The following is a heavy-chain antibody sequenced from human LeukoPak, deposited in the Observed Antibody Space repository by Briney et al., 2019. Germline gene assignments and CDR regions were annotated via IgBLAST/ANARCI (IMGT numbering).Heavy chain of an antibody. D-gene: IGHD6-19*01. CDR1: GITFCSHA. CDR2: ISGSGGST. CDR3: AKDHADSSD. Sequence: GSLRLSCAASGITFCSHAIRWVRPGPGEGLEWVSAISGSGGSTYYADSVKGRSTISRDNSKNTLYLQMNSLRAEDTAVYYCAKDHADSSDWGQGTLVTVSS. J-gene: IGHJ4*02. V-gene: IGHV3-23*01.